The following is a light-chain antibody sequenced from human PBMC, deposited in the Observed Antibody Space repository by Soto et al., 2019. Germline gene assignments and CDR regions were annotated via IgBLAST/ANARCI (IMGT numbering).Light chain of an antibody. Sequence: VLPQYPDTLSLSPGDRASLSCMASQNLSRYFLACYQYKPGQVPRLLISGASRRATGIPDRFSGAGSGTDFTLTISRLEPEDFALYYCQQHDILPITFGQGTRLEI. CDR2: GAS. CDR3: QQHDILPIT. J-gene: IGKJ5*01. CDR1: QNLSRYF. V-gene: IGKV3-20*01.